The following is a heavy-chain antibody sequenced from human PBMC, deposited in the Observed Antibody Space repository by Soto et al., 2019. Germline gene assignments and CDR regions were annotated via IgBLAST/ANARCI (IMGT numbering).Heavy chain of an antibody. CDR2: INTDGSTT. V-gene: IGHV3-74*01. D-gene: IGHD5-12*01. J-gene: IGHJ4*02. CDR3: VRIRRGDGYTFGY. Sequence: EVQLVESGGVSVQPGGSLRLSCTASGFTLSNYWMHWVRQAPGKGLVWVSRINTDGSTTTYADSVKGRFTISRDNANTLYLQMNSLRDEDTAVYYCVRIRRGDGYTFGYWGQGTLVTVSS. CDR1: GFTLSNYW.